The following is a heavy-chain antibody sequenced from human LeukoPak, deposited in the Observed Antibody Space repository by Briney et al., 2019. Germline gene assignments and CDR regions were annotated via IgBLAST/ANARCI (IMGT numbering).Heavy chain of an antibody. CDR3: ATLSDRNFYYSYGLDV. V-gene: IGHV3-48*03. Sequence: GGSLRLSCAASGFTLSTYEMNWVRQAPGKGLEWVAYIGRYGVTTYYADSVKGRFTISGDNAKNSLNLQMNSLRAEDTAVYYCATLSDRNFYYSYGLDVWGQGTTVTAS. CDR1: GFTLSTYE. J-gene: IGHJ6*02. CDR2: IGRYGVTT. D-gene: IGHD1-14*01.